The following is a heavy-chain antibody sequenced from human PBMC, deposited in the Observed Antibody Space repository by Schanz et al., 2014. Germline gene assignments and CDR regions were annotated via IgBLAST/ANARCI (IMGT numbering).Heavy chain of an antibody. CDR3: ARLGSPHCATSDCHHDWFGP. J-gene: IGHJ5*02. V-gene: IGHV4-4*02. CDR1: GGSISSSNW. CDR2: IYHSGST. Sequence: QVQLQESGPGLVKPSGTLSLTCAVSGGSISSSNWWSWVRQPPGKGLEWIGEIYHSGSTNYKPSLKSRVTIAADKSKTQFSLKLRSGTAADTAVYYCARLGSPHCATSDCHHDWFGPWGQGTLVTVSS. D-gene: IGHD1-26*01.